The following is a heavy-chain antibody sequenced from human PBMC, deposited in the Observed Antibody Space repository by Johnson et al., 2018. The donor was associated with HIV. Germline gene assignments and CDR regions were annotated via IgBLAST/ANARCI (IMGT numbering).Heavy chain of an antibody. CDR2: ISSDGSKK. Sequence: VQLVESGGGVVQPGRSLRLSCAASRFTFSDYDIHWVRQAPGNGLAWVAVISSDGSKKYYVDSVKGRFTISRDNSKNTLYMQMNSLSAEDTAVYYCITGGMIVVGDAVDIWGQGTMVTVSS. J-gene: IGHJ3*02. CDR3: ITGGMIVVGDAVDI. D-gene: IGHD3-22*01. V-gene: IGHV3-30*03. CDR1: RFTFSDYD.